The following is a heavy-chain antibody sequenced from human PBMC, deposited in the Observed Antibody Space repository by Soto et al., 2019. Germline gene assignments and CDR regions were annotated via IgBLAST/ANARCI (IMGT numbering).Heavy chain of an antibody. V-gene: IGHV3-66*01. CDR1: EIINRGNY. J-gene: IGHJ5*02. D-gene: IGHD2-2*01. CDR3: ARGFCGSSTSCDVAWFDP. CDR2: IYSSGTT. Sequence: GGSLRHTGADSEIINRGNYMSSNSQAPGKGLEWVSVIYSSGTTYYADSVKGRFTISRDNSKNTLYLQMNSLRVEDTAVYYCARGFCGSSTSCDVAWFDPWGQGTLVTVSS.